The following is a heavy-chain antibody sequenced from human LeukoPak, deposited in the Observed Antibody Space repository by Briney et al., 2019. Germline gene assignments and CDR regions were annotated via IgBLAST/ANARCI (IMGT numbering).Heavy chain of an antibody. CDR2: IRYDGSNK. CDR1: GFTFSSYG. V-gene: IGHV3-30*02. Sequence: PGRSLRLSCAASGFTFSSYGMHWVRQAPGKGLEWVAFIRYDGSNKYYADSVKGRFTISRDNSKNTLYLQMNSLRAEDTAVYYCAKGKVGYYGSGSYYKYWGQGTLVTVSS. J-gene: IGHJ4*02. D-gene: IGHD3-10*01. CDR3: AKGKVGYYGSGSYYKY.